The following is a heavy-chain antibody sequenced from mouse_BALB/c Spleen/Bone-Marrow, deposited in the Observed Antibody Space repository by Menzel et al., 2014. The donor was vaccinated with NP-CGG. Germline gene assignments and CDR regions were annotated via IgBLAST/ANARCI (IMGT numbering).Heavy chain of an antibody. CDR3: ARSPHYYDLDY. Sequence: LQESGAELAKPGASVKMSCKASGYTFTSYWMHWVKQRPGQGLEWIGYINPSTGYTEYNQKFKDKATLTADKSSGTAYMQLSSLTSEDSAVYYCARSPHYYDLDYWGQGTTLTVSS. J-gene: IGHJ2*01. D-gene: IGHD1-2*01. V-gene: IGHV1-7*01. CDR2: INPSTGYT. CDR1: GYTFTSYW.